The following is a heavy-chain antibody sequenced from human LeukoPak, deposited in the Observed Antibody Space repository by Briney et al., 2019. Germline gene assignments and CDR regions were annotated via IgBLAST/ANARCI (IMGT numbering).Heavy chain of an antibody. D-gene: IGHD5-18*01. CDR2: IIPIFCTA. J-gene: IGHJ4*02. CDR3: ARGWYLDTAMARGY. CDR1: GGTFSSYA. Sequence: SVKVSCKASGGTFSSYAISWVRQAPGQGLEWMGRIIPIFCTANYAQKFQGRVTITTDESTSTAYMELSSLRSEDTAVYYCARGWYLDTAMARGYWGQGTLVTVSS. V-gene: IGHV1-69*05.